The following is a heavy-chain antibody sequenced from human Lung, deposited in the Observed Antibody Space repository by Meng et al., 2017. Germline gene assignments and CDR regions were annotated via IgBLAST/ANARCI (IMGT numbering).Heavy chain of an antibody. Sequence: EVQLVESGGGLVKPGGSLRRSCAASGFTFSSYSMNWVRQAPGKGLEWVSSISSSSTYADSVKGRFTISRDNAKNSLYLQMNSLRAEDTAVYYCARGRVVVAATPSDYWGQGTLVTVSS. CDR1: GFTFSSYS. J-gene: IGHJ4*02. CDR3: ARGRVVVAATPSDY. CDR2: ISSSST. D-gene: IGHD2-15*01. V-gene: IGHV3-21*01.